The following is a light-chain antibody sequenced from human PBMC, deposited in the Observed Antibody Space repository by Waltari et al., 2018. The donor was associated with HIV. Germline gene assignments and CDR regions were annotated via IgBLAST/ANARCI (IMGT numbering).Light chain of an antibody. J-gene: IGLJ2*01. V-gene: IGLV3-25*03. CDR1: ALPKQY. CDR3: QSADSSGTYRGV. CDR2: KDN. Sequence: SYELTQPPSVSVSPGQTARITCSGDALPKQYAYWYQQKPGQAPLLVIYKDNERPSGIPERFSGSSSGTTVTLTISGVQAEDEADYYCQSADSSGTYRGVFGGGTKLTVL.